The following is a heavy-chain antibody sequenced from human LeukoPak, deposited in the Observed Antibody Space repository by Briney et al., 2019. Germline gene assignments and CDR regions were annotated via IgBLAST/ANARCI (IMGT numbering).Heavy chain of an antibody. V-gene: IGHV3-23*01. J-gene: IGHJ4*02. Sequence: GGSLRLSCAASGFTFSIYAMSWVRQAPGKGLEWVSGISGSGGSTYYADSVKGRFTISGDNSKNTLFLQMNSLRAEDTAVYYCAKDFLTVTAGWDYWGQGTLVTVSS. CDR3: AKDFLTVTAGWDY. D-gene: IGHD6-25*01. CDR1: GFTFSIYA. CDR2: ISGSGGST.